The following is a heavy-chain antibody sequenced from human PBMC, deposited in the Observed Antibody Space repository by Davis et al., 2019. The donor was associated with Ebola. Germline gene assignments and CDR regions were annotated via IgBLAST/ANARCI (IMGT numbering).Heavy chain of an antibody. CDR3: AREVYGSGSPDY. CDR1: GYTFTSYA. V-gene: IGHV1-3*01. Sequence: ASVKVSCKASGYTFTSYAMHWVRQAPGQRLEWMGWINAGNGNTKYSQKFQGRVTMTTDTSTSTAYMELRSLRSDDTAVYYCAREVYGSGSPDYWGQGTLVTVSS. CDR2: INAGNGNT. D-gene: IGHD3-10*01. J-gene: IGHJ4*02.